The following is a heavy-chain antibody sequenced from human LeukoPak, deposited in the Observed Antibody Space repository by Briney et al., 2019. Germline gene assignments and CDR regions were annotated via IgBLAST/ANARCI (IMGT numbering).Heavy chain of an antibody. J-gene: IGHJ4*02. V-gene: IGHV1-69*05. Sequence: ASVKVSCKASGGTFSSYAISWVRQAPGQGLEWMGGIIPIFGTANYAQKFQGRVTITTDESTSTAYMELSSLRSEDTAVYYCARISYSSSSYGNFDYWGQGTLVTVSS. CDR1: GGTFSSYA. CDR3: ARISYSSSSYGNFDY. D-gene: IGHD6-13*01. CDR2: IIPIFGTA.